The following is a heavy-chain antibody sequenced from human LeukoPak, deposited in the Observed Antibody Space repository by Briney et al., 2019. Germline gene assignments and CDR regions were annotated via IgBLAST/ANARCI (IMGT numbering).Heavy chain of an antibody. CDR1: GFTFSGSA. V-gene: IGHV3-73*01. CDR3: TTSGYDSRTFFDY. Sequence: GGSLRLSCTASGFTFSGSAMHWVRQASGKGLEWVGRIRSKTNNYATAYTASVKGRFTISRDDSTNTAYLQMNSLKTEDTAVYYCTTSGYDSRTFFDYWGQGTLVTVSS. J-gene: IGHJ4*02. D-gene: IGHD5-12*01. CDR2: IRSKTNNYAT.